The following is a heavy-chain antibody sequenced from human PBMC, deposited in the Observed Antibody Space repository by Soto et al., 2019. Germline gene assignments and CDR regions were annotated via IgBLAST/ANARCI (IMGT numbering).Heavy chain of an antibody. CDR1: GFTFSSYA. J-gene: IGHJ6*02. CDR2: ISYDGSNK. V-gene: IGHV3-30-3*01. Sequence: QVQLVESGGGVVQPGRSLRLSCAASGFTFSSYAMHWVRQAPGKGLEWVAVISYDGSNKYYADSVKGRFTISRDNSKNTLYLQRNSLRAEDTAVYYCARDAGGLYCSSTSCYASRDYYYGMDVWGQGTTVTVSS. CDR3: ARDAGGLYCSSTSCYASRDYYYGMDV. D-gene: IGHD2-2*01.